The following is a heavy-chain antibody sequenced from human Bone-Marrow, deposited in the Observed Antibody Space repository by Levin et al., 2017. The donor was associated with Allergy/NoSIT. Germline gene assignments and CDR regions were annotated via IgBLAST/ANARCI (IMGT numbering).Heavy chain of an antibody. CDR2: IKYDGSQQ. CDR3: ARDEGDF. CDR1: GFNFSSFW. Sequence: AGGSLRLSCATSGFNFSSFWMSWVRQAPGKGLEWVANIKYDGSQQYYMDSMKGRFSISRDNAENSLYLQMDSLRAEDTAVYYCARDEGDFWGQGTLVTVSS. J-gene: IGHJ4*02. V-gene: IGHV3-7*01.